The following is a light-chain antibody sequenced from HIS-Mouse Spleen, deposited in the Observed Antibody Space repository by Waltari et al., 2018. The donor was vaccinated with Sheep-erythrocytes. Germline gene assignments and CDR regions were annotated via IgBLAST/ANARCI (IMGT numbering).Light chain of an antibody. CDR1: SSDDGSYKL. CDR3: CSYAGSNTRV. J-gene: IGLJ2*01. Sequence: QSALTQPASVSGSPGQSITISCTGTSSDDGSYKLDYWYHQHPGQAPKLMIYEGSKRPSGVPNRFSGSKSGNTASLTISGLQAEDEADYYCCSYAGSNTRVFGAGTKLTVL. V-gene: IGLV2-23*01. CDR2: EGS.